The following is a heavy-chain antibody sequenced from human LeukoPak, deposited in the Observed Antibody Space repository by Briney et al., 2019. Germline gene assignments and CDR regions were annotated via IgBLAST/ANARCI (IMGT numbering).Heavy chain of an antibody. CDR3: ARAGIRVVRGAFDY. CDR2: ISSSSSTI. CDR1: GFTFSSYS. D-gene: IGHD3-10*01. J-gene: IGHJ4*02. Sequence: GGSLRLSCAASGFTFSSYSMNWVRQAPGKGLEWVSYISSSSSTIYYADSVKGRFTISRDNAKNSLYLQMNSLRAEDTAVYYCARAGIRVVRGAFDYWGQGTLVTVSS. V-gene: IGHV3-48*04.